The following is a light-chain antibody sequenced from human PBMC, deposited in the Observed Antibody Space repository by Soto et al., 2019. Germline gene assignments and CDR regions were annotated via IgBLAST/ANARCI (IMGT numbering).Light chain of an antibody. CDR3: SSYTSSSTHYV. V-gene: IGLV2-14*01. CDR2: EVS. J-gene: IGLJ1*01. CDR1: SSDVGGYNY. Sequence: ALTQPASVSGSPGQSITLSCTGTSSDVGGYNYVSWYQQHPGKAPKLMIYEVSNRPSGVSNRFSGSKSGNTASLTISGLQAEDEADYYCSSYTSSSTHYVFGTGTKLTVL.